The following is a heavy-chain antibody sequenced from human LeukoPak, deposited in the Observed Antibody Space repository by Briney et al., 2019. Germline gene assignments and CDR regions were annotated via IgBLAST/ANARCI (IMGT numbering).Heavy chain of an antibody. CDR1: GFTFSRYT. V-gene: IGHV3-23*01. CDR2: ISGGSGSSSYI. CDR3: AKDFRVEGETFFDY. Sequence: GGSLRLSCAVSGFTFSRYTMNWVRQVPGKGLEWVSCISGGSGSSSYIYYADSVRGRFSISRDISKNTLYLQMNSLRAEDTAVYYCAKDFRVEGETFFDYWGQGTLVTVSS. J-gene: IGHJ4*02. D-gene: IGHD3-16*01.